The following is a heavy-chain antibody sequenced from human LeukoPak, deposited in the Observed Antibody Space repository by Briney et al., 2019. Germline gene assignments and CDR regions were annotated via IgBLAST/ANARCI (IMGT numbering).Heavy chain of an antibody. J-gene: IGHJ4*02. D-gene: IGHD5-12*01. CDR3: ARGSGYDSGDY. CDR1: GGSFSGYY. V-gene: IGHV4-34*01. CDR2: INHSGST. Sequence: SETLSLTCAVYGGSFSGYYWSWIRQPPGKGLEWIGEINHSGSTNYNPSLKSRVTISVDTSKNQFSLKLSSVTAADTAIYYCARGSGYDSGDYWGQGTLVTVS.